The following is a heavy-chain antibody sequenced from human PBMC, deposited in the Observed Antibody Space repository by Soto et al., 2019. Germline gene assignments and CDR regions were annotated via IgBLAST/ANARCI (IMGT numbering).Heavy chain of an antibody. J-gene: IGHJ5*02. Sequence: GGSLRLSCAASGFTFSSYAMHWVRQAPGKGLEWVAVISYDGSNKYYADSVKGRFTISRDNSKNTLYLQMNSLRAEDTAVYYCARDREGMPWFDPWGQGTLVTVSS. D-gene: IGHD1-26*01. CDR1: GFTFSSYA. V-gene: IGHV3-30-3*01. CDR2: ISYDGSNK. CDR3: ARDREGMPWFDP.